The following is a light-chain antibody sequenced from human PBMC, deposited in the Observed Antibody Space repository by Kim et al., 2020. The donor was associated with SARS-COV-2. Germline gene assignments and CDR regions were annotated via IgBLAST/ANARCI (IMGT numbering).Light chain of an antibody. CDR2: HNA. J-gene: IGLJ2*01. Sequence: RVTVTGTGSGSNLGAGFDVHWYQQLPGAATKLLIYHNANRPSGVPDRFSGSKSGTAASLAITGLLAEDEADYYCQSYDTALSAVVFGGGTQLTVL. V-gene: IGLV1-40*01. CDR3: QSYDTALSAVV. CDR1: GSNLGAGFD.